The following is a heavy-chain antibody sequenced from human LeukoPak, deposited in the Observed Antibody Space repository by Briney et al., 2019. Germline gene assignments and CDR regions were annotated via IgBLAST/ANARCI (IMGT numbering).Heavy chain of an antibody. J-gene: IGHJ4*02. D-gene: IGHD1/OR15-1a*01. CDR3: AKDSPMAGGTTYFDY. V-gene: IGHV3-23*01. CDR1: GFAFTNYG. CDR2: LSGRGGST. Sequence: AGGSLRLSCAASGFAFTNYGMNWVRQAPGKGLEWVSGLSGRGGSTYYADSVKGRFTISRDNSKNTLYLQMNSLRAEDTAVYYCAKDSPMAGGTTYFDYWGQGTLVTVSS.